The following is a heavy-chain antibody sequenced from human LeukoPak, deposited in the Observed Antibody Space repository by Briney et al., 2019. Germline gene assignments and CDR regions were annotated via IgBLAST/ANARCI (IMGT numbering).Heavy chain of an antibody. CDR2: IKQDGSEK. D-gene: IGHD6-25*01. CDR1: GFTFSSYW. CDR3: ASGPAADAFDI. V-gene: IGHV3-7*01. Sequence: GGSLRLSCAASGFTFSSYWMSWVRQAPGKGLEWVANIKQDGSEKYYVDSVKGRFTISRDNAKNSLYLQMNSLRAEDTAVYYCASGPAADAFDIWGQGTMVTVSS. J-gene: IGHJ3*02.